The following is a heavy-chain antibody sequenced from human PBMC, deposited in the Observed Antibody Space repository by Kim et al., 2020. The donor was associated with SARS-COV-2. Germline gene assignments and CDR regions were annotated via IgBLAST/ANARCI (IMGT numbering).Heavy chain of an antibody. CDR3: ARDGATIPWYGMDV. J-gene: IGHJ6*02. CDR2: ISYDGSNK. D-gene: IGHD5-12*01. V-gene: IGHV3-30-3*01. CDR1: GFTFSSYA. Sequence: GGSLRLSCAASGFTFSSYAMHWVRQAPGKGLEWVAVISYDGSNKYYADSVKGRFTISRDNSKNTLYLQMNSLRAEDTAVYYCARDGATIPWYGMDVWGQGTTVTVSS.